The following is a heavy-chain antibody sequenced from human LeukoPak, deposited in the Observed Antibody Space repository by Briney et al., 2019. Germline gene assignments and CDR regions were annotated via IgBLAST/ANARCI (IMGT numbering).Heavy chain of an antibody. CDR1: GGSISSGYYY. CDR3: ARDRPGNYFDS. J-gene: IGHJ4*02. Sequence: PSETLSLTCTVSGGSISSGYYYWTWIRQPAGTGLEWIGRIYTSGSTDYNPSLKTRVTISVDTSKNQFSLQLSSVTAADTAVYYCARDRPGNYFDSWGQGTLVTVSS. V-gene: IGHV4-61*02. CDR2: IYTSGST.